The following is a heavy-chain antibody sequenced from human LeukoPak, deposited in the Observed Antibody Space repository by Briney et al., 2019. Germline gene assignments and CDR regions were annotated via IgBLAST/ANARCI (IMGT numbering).Heavy chain of an antibody. Sequence: GGSLRLSCAASGFTFSSYAMSWVRQAPGKGLEWVSAISGSGGSTYYADSVKGRFTISRDNSKNTLYLQMNSLRAEDTAVYYCAKGLKGSSWYGDDYWGQGTLVTVSS. CDR3: AKGLKGSSWYGDDY. CDR2: ISGSGGST. J-gene: IGHJ4*02. CDR1: GFTFSSYA. D-gene: IGHD6-13*01. V-gene: IGHV3-23*01.